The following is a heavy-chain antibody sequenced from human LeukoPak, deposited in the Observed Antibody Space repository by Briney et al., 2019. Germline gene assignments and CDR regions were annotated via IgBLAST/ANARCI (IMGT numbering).Heavy chain of an antibody. D-gene: IGHD2-21*02. CDR1: GYSISSGYY. J-gene: IGHJ3*02. CDR3: ARVPLAYYCGGDCHDAFDI. CDR2: IYYSGST. V-gene: IGHV4-38-2*02. Sequence: PSETLSLTCTVSGYSISSGYYWGWIRQPPGKGLEWIGSIYYSGSTYYNPSLKSRVTISVDTSKNQFSLKLSSVTAADTAVYYCARVPLAYYCGGDCHDAFDIWGQGTMVTVSS.